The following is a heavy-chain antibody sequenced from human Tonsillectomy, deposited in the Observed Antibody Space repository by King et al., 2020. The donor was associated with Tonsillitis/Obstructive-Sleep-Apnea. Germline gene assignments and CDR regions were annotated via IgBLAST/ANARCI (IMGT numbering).Heavy chain of an antibody. J-gene: IGHJ4*02. CDR2: ISGSGGST. CDR1: GFTFSSYA. V-gene: IGHV3-23*04. Sequence: VQLVESGGGLVQPGVSLRLSCAASGFTFSSYAMSWVRQAPGKGLEWVAGISGSGGSTYYADSVKGRFTISRENSKNTLYLQMSSLRAEDTAVYYCAKDLSSWYWSYFDYWGQGTLVTVSS. D-gene: IGHD6-13*01. CDR3: AKDLSSWYWSYFDY.